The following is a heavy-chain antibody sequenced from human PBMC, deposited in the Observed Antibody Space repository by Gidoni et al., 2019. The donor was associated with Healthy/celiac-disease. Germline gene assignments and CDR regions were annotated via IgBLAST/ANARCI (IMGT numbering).Heavy chain of an antibody. CDR2: IYYSGST. CDR1: GAHIHSSSYY. Sequence: QLQLQASGPGLVTPSAPLSPTCAVSGAHIHSSSYYWGWIRQPPWKGLELIGSIYYSGSTYYTPSLKSRVTISVDTSKNQFSLKLSSVTASDTAVYYCARRPYYYDSSGYCFYYWGQGTLVTVSA. D-gene: IGHD3-22*01. J-gene: IGHJ4*02. CDR3: ARRPYYYDSSGYCFYY. V-gene: IGHV4-39*01.